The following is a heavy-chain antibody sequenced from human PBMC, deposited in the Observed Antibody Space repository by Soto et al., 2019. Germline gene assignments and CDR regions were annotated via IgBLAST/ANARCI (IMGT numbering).Heavy chain of an antibody. Sequence: SETLSLTCAVYGGSFSGYYWSWIRQPPGKGLEWIGEINHSGSTNYNPSLKSRVTISVDTSKNQFSLKLSSVTAADTAVYYCARASSGSHYQLDYWGQGTLVTVSS. V-gene: IGHV4-34*01. CDR3: ARASSGSHYQLDY. CDR2: INHSGST. CDR1: GGSFSGYY. J-gene: IGHJ4*02. D-gene: IGHD3-10*01.